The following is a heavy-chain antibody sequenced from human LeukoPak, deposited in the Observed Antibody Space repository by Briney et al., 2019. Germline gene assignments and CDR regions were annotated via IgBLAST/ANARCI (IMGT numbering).Heavy chain of an antibody. D-gene: IGHD6-13*01. CDR3: ARDGGIAAAPRDNWFDP. CDR2: ISSSGSTI. J-gene: IGHJ5*02. CDR1: GFTFSSCE. Sequence: GGSLRLSCAASGFTFSSCEMNWVRQAPGKGLEWVSYISSSGSTIYYADSVKGRFTISRDNAKNSLYLQMNSPRAEDTAVYYCARDGGIAAAPRDNWFDPWGQGTLVTVSS. V-gene: IGHV3-48*03.